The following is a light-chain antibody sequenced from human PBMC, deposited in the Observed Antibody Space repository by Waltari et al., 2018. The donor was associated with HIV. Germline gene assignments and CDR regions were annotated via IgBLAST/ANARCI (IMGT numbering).Light chain of an antibody. CDR2: RNK. CDR3: AAWDDSLNGPV. Sequence: QSVLTQPPSASGTPGQRVTISCSGSSSNIGSNTVNWYQQLPGTAPKLLIYRNKPRPSWVPDRFSGSKAGTSSSLAISGLQSEDEADYYCAAWDDSLNGPVFGGGTKLTVL. J-gene: IGLJ2*01. V-gene: IGLV1-44*01. CDR1: SSNIGSNT.